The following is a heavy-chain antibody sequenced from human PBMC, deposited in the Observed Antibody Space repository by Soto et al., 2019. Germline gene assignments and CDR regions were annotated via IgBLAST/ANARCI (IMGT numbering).Heavy chain of an antibody. J-gene: IGHJ4*02. Sequence: GESVKITCKGSGYSFTNYWFVWVRHMPGKGLEWMGIIYPGDSDTTYSPSFQGQVTISADKSISTAYLQWSSLKASDTAMYYCAREGGYSYGPSFDYWGQGTLVTVSS. D-gene: IGHD5-18*01. CDR3: AREGGYSYGPSFDY. CDR2: IYPGDSDT. CDR1: GYSFTNYW. V-gene: IGHV5-51*01.